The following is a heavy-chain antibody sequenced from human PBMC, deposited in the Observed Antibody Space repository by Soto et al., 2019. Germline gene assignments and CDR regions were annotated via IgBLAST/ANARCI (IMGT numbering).Heavy chain of an antibody. Sequence: QVQLVQSGAEVKKPGASVKVSCKASGYTFTSYDINWVRQATGQGLEWMGWMNPNSGNTGYAQKFQGRVTMTRNTXXSTAYMELSSLRSEDTAVYYCARGRIAAAGNQFDYWGQGTLVTVSS. D-gene: IGHD6-13*01. J-gene: IGHJ4*02. CDR3: ARGRIAAAGNQFDY. CDR2: MNPNSGNT. V-gene: IGHV1-8*01. CDR1: GYTFTSYD.